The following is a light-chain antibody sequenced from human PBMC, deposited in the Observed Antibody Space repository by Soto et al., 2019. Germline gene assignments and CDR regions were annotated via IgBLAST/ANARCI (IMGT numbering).Light chain of an antibody. Sequence: DIQMTQSPSTLSASVGDRVTITCRASQSISSWLAWYQQKPGKAPKLLIYKASSLESGVPSRFSGSGSGTDFTLTISSLAPEDFAVYYCQQRHNWPRTFGQGTKVDIK. CDR2: KAS. J-gene: IGKJ1*01. CDR3: QQRHNWPRT. CDR1: QSISSW. V-gene: IGKV1-5*03.